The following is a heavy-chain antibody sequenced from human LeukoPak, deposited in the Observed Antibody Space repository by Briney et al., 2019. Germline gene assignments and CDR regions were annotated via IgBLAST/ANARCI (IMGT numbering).Heavy chain of an antibody. CDR2: ISGSDGST. CDR3: AKGGRYCSSTSCWENWFDP. J-gene: IGHJ5*02. Sequence: GGSLRLSCAASGFTFSSYAMSWVRQAPGKGLEWVSAISGSDGSTHYADSVKGRFTISRDNSKNTLYLQMNSLRAEDTAVYYCAKGGRYCSSTSCWENWFDPWGQGTLVTVSS. CDR1: GFTFSSYA. V-gene: IGHV3-23*01. D-gene: IGHD2-2*01.